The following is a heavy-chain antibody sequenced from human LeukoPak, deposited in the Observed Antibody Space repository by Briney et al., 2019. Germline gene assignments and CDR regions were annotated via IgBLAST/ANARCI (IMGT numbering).Heavy chain of an antibody. CDR2: IYYSGST. CDR3: ARHARMGWFDP. V-gene: IGHV4-39*01. CDR1: GGSISSSSYY. D-gene: IGHD2-15*01. Sequence: SETLCLTCTVSGGSISSSSYYWGGIRQPPGKGLEWIGSIYYSGSTYYNPSLKSRVTISVDTSKNQFSLKLSSVTAADTAVYYCARHARMGWFDPWGQGTLVTVSS. J-gene: IGHJ5*02.